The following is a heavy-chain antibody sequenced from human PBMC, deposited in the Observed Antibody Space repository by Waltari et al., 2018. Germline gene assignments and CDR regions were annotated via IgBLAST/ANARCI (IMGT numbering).Heavy chain of an antibody. V-gene: IGHV1-2*02. J-gene: IGHJ4*02. CDR1: GYTFTVYY. D-gene: IGHD7-27*01. CDR3: ARARWGESHGYGY. CDR2: INPNNGAT. Sequence: QVQLVQSGVEVKKPGASVRVSCKASGYTFTVYYLQWVRQPPGQGPEWMGWINPNNGATHDAQKFQVRVTMTRDTSINTASLEVTSDDTAVYFCARARWGESHGYGYWGRGTLVTVSS.